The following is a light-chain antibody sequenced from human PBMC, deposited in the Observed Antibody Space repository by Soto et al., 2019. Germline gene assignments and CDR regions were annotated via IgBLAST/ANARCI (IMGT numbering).Light chain of an antibody. CDR2: KAS. J-gene: IGKJ1*01. CDR3: QQYNDVSGT. CDR1: QSTSNW. V-gene: IGKV1-5*03. Sequence: DIQMTQSPSTLSASVGDRVTITCRASQSTSNWLAWYQQKPGKAPKLLIYKASSLESGVPSRFSGSGSGTEFTLTISSLQTDDFATYYCQQYNDVSGTFGQGTKVEIK.